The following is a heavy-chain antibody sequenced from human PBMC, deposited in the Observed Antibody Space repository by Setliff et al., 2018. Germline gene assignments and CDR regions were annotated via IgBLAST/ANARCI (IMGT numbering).Heavy chain of an antibody. J-gene: IGHJ4*02. D-gene: IGHD2-21*01. CDR1: GFTFNDYG. CDR3: AREGLTGPVVISVAYYFDS. CDR2: DRGYYK. V-gene: IGHV3-30*19. Sequence: SLRLSCKTSGFTFNDYGIQWVRQAPGKGLEWVASDRGYYKYYADSVRGRLTVSRDESKNTVFLEMNSLRVDDTATYYCAREGLTGPVVISVAYYFDSWGQGTVVTVSS.